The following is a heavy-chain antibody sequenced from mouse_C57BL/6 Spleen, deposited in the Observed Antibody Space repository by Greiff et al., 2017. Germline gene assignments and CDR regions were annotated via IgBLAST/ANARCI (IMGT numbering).Heavy chain of an antibody. J-gene: IGHJ4*01. CDR3: ARDGSSPYVMDY. CDR1: GYTFTSYW. V-gene: IGHV1-64*01. CDR2: IHPNSGST. Sequence: QVQLQQPGAELVKPGASVKLSCKASGYTFTSYWMHWVKQRPGQGLEWIGMIHPNSGSTNYNEKFKSKATLTVDKSSSTAYMQLSSLTSEDSAVYYCARDGSSPYVMDYWGQGTSVTVSS. D-gene: IGHD1-1*01.